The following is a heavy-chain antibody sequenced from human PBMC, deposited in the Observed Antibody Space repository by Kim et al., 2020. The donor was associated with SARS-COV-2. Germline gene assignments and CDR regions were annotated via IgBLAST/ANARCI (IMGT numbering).Heavy chain of an antibody. V-gene: IGHV3-30*01. D-gene: IGHD6-19*01. J-gene: IGHJ4*01. CDR3: AGDSQSLAHMNYYVDH. Sequence: DSVKGQLTISRNNSKKTLYLQMNSLRAEDTAVYYCAGDSQSLAHMNYYVDHWGQGTLVTVPS.